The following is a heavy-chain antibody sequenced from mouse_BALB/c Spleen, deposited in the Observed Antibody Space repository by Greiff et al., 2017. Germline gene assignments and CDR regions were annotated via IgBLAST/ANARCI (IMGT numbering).Heavy chain of an antibody. D-gene: IGHD2-3*01. CDR1: GYTFTSYY. V-gene: IGHV1S81*02. CDR2: INPSNGGT. CDR3: TRYDGYPYYAMDY. J-gene: IGHJ4*01. Sequence: VQLQQSGAELVKPGASVKLSCKASGYTFTSYYMYWVKQRPGQGLEWIGEINPSNGGTNFNEKFKSKATLTVDKSSSTAYMQLSSLTSEDSAVYYCTRYDGYPYYAMDYWGQGTSVTVSS.